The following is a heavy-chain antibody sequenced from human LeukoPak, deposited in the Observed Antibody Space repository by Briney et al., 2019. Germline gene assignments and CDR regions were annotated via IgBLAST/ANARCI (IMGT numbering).Heavy chain of an antibody. CDR1: GFTFSSYI. J-gene: IGHJ4*02. D-gene: IGHD1-26*01. V-gene: IGHV3-21*01. CDR2: ISSSSSYI. Sequence: GGSLRLSCAASGFTFSSYIMNWVRQAPGKGLEWVSSISSSSSYIYYADSVKGRFTISRDNAKNSLYLQMNSLRAEDTAVYYCAGAARIVGAAYFDYWGQGTLVTVSS. CDR3: AGAARIVGAAYFDY.